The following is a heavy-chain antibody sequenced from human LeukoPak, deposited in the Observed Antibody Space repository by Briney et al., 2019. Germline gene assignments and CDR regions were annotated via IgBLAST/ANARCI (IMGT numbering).Heavy chain of an antibody. CDR2: MNEYGSEI. Sequence: GGSLRLSCAVSGFTLSGFSMSWVRQAPGKGLEWVAKMNEYGSEIFYVDSVKGRFTISRDNAKNSLYLQMNRLRAEDTAVYYCARDPRSGYKTDYFDYWGQGALVTVSS. D-gene: IGHD5-12*01. CDR1: GFTLSGFS. CDR3: ARDPRSGYKTDYFDY. V-gene: IGHV3-7*01. J-gene: IGHJ4*02.